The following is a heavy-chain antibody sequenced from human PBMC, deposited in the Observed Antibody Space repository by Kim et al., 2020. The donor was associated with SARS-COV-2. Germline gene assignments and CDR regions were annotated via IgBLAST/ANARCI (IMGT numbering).Heavy chain of an antibody. D-gene: IGHD6-19*01. CDR3: ARDRQRAGTGVDY. Sequence: YAPAEKGRITIDPDASKNQFSLQLNSVTPEDTAVYYCARDRQRAGTGVDYWGQGTLVTVSS. V-gene: IGHV6-1*01. J-gene: IGHJ4*02.